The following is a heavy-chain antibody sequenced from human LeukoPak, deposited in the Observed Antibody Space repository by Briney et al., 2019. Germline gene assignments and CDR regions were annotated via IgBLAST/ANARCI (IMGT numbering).Heavy chain of an antibody. CDR2: ISGSGGST. D-gene: IGHD6-13*01. CDR3: AKVPRVWTYFDY. V-gene: IGHV3-23*01. Sequence: GGSLRLSCAASGFTFSSYAMSWVRQAPGKGLEWVSAISGSGGSTYYADSVKGRFTVSRDNSKNTLYLQMNSLRAEDTAVYYCAKVPRVWTYFDYWGQGTLVTVSS. J-gene: IGHJ4*02. CDR1: GFTFSSYA.